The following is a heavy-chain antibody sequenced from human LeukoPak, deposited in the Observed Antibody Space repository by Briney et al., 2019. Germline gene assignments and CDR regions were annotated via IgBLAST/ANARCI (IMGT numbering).Heavy chain of an antibody. J-gene: IGHJ4*02. Sequence: ASVKVSCKASGYTFTDYYIHWVRQAPGQGLEWMGWINPNSGGTNYAQRFQGRATMTRDTSTTTVYMELSSLRSEDTAAYYCASTSVPSYLVGLDYWGQGTLVTVSS. CDR3: ASTSVPSYLVGLDY. CDR2: INPNSGGT. D-gene: IGHD1-26*01. CDR1: GYTFTDYY. V-gene: IGHV1-2*02.